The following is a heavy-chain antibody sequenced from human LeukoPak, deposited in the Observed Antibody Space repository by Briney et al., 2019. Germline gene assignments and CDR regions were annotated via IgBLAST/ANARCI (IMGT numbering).Heavy chain of an antibody. CDR3: ARAGSGSYLMEPRYYFDY. J-gene: IGHJ4*02. V-gene: IGHV4-30-2*01. Sequence: SETLSLTCTVSGGSISSGGYSWSWIRQPPGKGLEWIGYIYHSGSTYYNPSLKSRVTISVDRSKNQFSLKLSSVTAADTAVYYCARAGSGSYLMEPRYYFDYWGQGTLVTVSS. CDR1: GGSISSGGYS. CDR2: IYHSGST. D-gene: IGHD1-26*01.